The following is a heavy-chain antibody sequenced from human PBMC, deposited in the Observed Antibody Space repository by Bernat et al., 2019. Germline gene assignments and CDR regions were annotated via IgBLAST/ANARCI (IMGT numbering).Heavy chain of an antibody. D-gene: IGHD3-16*01. CDR2: IYWDDDK. Sequence: QITLKESGPTLVKPTQTLTLTCTFSGFSLSTSGVGVGWIRQPPGKALEWLALIYWDDDKRYSPSLKSRLTITTDTSKKQVVLKRTSIDPVDTATYYSAHGGGGMIDPWGQGTLVTVSS. J-gene: IGHJ5*02. V-gene: IGHV2-5*02. CDR1: GFSLSTSGVG. CDR3: AHGGGGMIDP.